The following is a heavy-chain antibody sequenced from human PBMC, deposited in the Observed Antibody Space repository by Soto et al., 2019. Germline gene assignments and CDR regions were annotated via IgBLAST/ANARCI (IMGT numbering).Heavy chain of an antibody. CDR1: GGSISSSSYY. CDR2: IYYSGST. CDR3: ARLTDGEIRG. Sequence: QLHLQESGPGLVKPSETLSLTFTVSGGSISSSSYYWGWIRQPPGKGLEWIGSIYYSGSTYYNPSIKSRVTISVDTSKNQFSLKLSSVTAADTAVYYCARLTDGEIRGWGQGTLVTVSS. V-gene: IGHV4-39*01. J-gene: IGHJ4*02. D-gene: IGHD4-17*01.